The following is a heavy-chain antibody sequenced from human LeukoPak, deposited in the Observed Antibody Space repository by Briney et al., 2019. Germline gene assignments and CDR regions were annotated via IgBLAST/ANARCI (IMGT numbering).Heavy chain of an antibody. J-gene: IGHJ6*02. Sequence: SETLSLTCTVSGGSISSYYWSWIRQPPGKGLEWNGYIYYSGSTNYNPSLKSRVTISVDTSKNQFSLKLSSVTAADTAVYYCARQYYYGMDVWGQGTTVTVSS. V-gene: IGHV4-59*01. CDR2: IYYSGST. CDR3: ARQYYYGMDV. CDR1: GGSISSYY.